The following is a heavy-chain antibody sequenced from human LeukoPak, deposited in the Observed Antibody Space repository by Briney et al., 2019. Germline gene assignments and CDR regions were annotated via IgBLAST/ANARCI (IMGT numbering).Heavy chain of an antibody. D-gene: IGHD3-3*01. CDR1: GFTFSSYG. Sequence: GRSLRLSCAASGFTFSSYGMHWVRQAPGKGLEWVAIISYDGNNKYYADSVKGRFTISRDNSKNTLYLQMNSLRAEDTAVYYCAKDSRAGGFFDDYWGQGTLVTVSS. CDR2: ISYDGNNK. CDR3: AKDSRAGGFFDDY. V-gene: IGHV3-30*18. J-gene: IGHJ4*02.